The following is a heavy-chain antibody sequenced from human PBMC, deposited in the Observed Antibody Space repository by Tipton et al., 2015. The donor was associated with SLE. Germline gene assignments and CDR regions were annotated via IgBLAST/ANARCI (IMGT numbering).Heavy chain of an antibody. J-gene: IGHJ5*02. Sequence: TLSLTCTVSGGSISSYYWSWIRQPPGKGLEWIGYIYTRGSTNYNPSLKSRVTISVDTSKNQFSLKLSSVTAADTAVYYCARGLGGVTLHWFDPWGQGTLVTVSS. D-gene: IGHD3-16*01. CDR3: ARGLGGVTLHWFDP. V-gene: IGHV4-4*08. CDR1: GGSISSYY. CDR2: IYTRGST.